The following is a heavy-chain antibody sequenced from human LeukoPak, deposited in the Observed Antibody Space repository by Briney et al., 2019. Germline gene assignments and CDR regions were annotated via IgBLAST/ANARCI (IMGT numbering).Heavy chain of an antibody. CDR2: LSYDGSNK. J-gene: IGHJ5*02. CDR1: GLTFSSYA. V-gene: IGHV3-30-3*01. D-gene: IGHD6-19*01. CDR3: ARGVAVGGANWFDP. Sequence: GGSLRLSCAASGLTFSSYAMHWVRQAPGKGLEWVARLSYDGSNKYYADSVKGRFTISRDNSENTLDLQMNSLRPEDTAVYYCARGVAVGGANWFDPWGQGTLVTVSS.